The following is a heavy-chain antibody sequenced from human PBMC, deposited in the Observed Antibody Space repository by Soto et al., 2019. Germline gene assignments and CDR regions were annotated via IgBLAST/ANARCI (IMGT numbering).Heavy chain of an antibody. V-gene: IGHV4-4*07. Sequence: LSLTCTVSGASISTYYWSWIRQTAEKRLEWIGRIYSSGSTIYSPSLKSRVTMSLDTSKNRFSLKLTSVTAADTAVYYCARGFGSDWYYLDSWGQGILVTVSS. J-gene: IGHJ4*02. CDR2: IYSSGST. CDR3: ARGFGSDWYYLDS. D-gene: IGHD2-15*01. CDR1: GASISTYY.